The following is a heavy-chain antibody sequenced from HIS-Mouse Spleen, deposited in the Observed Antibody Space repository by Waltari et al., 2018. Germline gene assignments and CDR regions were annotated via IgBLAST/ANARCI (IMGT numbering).Heavy chain of an antibody. V-gene: IGHV4-39*07. D-gene: IGHD6-13*01. CDR3: AIYIAAAGFDY. J-gene: IGHJ4*02. CDR1: GGSISSSSYY. Sequence: QLQLQESGPGLVKPSETLSLTCTVSGGSISSSSYYWGWIRQPPGKGLEGIGSIYYRGSTYYNPSLKSRVTISVDTSKNQFSLKLSSVTAADTAVYYCAIYIAAAGFDYWGQGTLVTVSS. CDR2: IYYRGST.